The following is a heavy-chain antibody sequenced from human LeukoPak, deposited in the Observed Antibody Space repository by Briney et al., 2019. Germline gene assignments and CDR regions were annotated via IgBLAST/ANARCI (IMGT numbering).Heavy chain of an antibody. J-gene: IGHJ4*02. CDR2: INQDGSEK. V-gene: IGHV3-7*01. D-gene: IGHD3-10*01. CDR3: AKDVWFGALQFDY. Sequence: PGGTLRLSCAASGFTFSSYAMSWVRHDPGKGLEWGANINQDGSEKYYVDSVKRRFTISRDNAKNSLYLQMNSLRAEDTPVYYCAKDVWFGALQFDYCGQRSLVTVSS. CDR1: GFTFSSYA.